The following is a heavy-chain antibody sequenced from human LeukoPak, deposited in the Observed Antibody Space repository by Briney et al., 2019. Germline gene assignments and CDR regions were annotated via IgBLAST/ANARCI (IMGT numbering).Heavy chain of an antibody. V-gene: IGHV4-39*07. D-gene: IGHD3-3*01. CDR2: IYYSGST. J-gene: IGHJ4*02. CDR3: ARSYDIWSARVFFDY. Sequence: SETLSLTCTVSGGSISSSNYYWGWLRQPPGTGLEWIGNIYYSGSTYYNPSLKSRVTISVDTSKNQFSLKLSSVTAADTAVYYCARSYDIWSARVFFDYWGQGTLVTVSS. CDR1: GGSISSSNYY.